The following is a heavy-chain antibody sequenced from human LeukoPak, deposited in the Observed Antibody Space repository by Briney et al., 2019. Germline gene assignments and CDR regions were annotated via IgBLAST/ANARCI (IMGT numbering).Heavy chain of an antibody. CDR1: GFTFSSYS. CDR2: ISSSSSTI. J-gene: IGHJ4*02. CDR3: ARLGYCSSTSCYGWLGY. D-gene: IGHD2-2*01. Sequence: PGGSLRLSCAASGFTFSSYSMNWVRQAPGKGLEWVSYISSSSSTIYYADSVKGRFTISRDNAKNSLYLQMNSLRAEDTAVYYCARLGYCSSTSCYGWLGYWGQGTLVTVSS. V-gene: IGHV3-48*01.